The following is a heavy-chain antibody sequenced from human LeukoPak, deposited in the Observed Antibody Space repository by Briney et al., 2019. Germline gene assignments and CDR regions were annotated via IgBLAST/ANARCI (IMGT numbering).Heavy chain of an antibody. CDR1: GGPISSGDYY. CDR2: IYYSGST. CDR3: ARTVAAYERGAFDI. V-gene: IGHV4-30-4*08. Sequence: PSETLSLTCTVSGGPISSGDYYWSWIRQPPGKGLEWIGYIYYSGSTYYNPSLKSRFTISVDTSKNQFSLKLSSVTAADTAVYYCARTVAAYERGAFDIWGQGTMVTVSS. J-gene: IGHJ3*02. D-gene: IGHD2-15*01.